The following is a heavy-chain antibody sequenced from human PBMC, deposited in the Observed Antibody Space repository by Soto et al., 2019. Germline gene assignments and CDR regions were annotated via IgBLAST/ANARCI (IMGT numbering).Heavy chain of an antibody. CDR3: ARILSSSWYPFGY. CDR1: GFTFSTYN. CDR2: ISSSGPI. V-gene: IGHV3-48*02. D-gene: IGHD6-13*01. J-gene: IGHJ4*02. Sequence: GGSLTLSSAAPGFTFSTYNMNCVPPAPGKGLGWDSFISSSGPIYYADSVKGRFTISRDNAKNSLYLQMNSLRDEDTAVYYCARILSSSWYPFGYWGQGTLVTVSS.